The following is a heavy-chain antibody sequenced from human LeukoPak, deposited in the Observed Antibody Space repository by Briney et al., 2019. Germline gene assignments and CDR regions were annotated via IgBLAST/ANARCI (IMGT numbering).Heavy chain of an antibody. Sequence: SVKASCKASGGTFSSYAISWVRQAPGQGLEWMGGIIPIFGTANYAQKFQGRVTITADESTSTAYMELSSLRSEDTAVYYCARTGYSSDWLSEINYGMDVWGQGTTVTVSS. D-gene: IGHD6-19*01. V-gene: IGHV1-69*13. J-gene: IGHJ6*02. CDR1: GGTFSSYA. CDR2: IIPIFGTA. CDR3: ARTGYSSDWLSEINYGMDV.